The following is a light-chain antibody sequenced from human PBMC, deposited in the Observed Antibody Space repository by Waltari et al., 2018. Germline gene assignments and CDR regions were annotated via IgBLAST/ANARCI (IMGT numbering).Light chain of an antibody. CDR1: QTISNW. V-gene: IGKV1-5*03. CDR3: LQYNSYSWT. CDR2: TAS. Sequence: DIQMTQSPSTLSASVGDRVTITCRASQTISNWLAWCQQNPGKAPQLLIYTASGLESGVPSRFSGSGAGTDFTLTISSLQPEDVGTYYCLQYNSYSWTFGHGTKVEI. J-gene: IGKJ1*01.